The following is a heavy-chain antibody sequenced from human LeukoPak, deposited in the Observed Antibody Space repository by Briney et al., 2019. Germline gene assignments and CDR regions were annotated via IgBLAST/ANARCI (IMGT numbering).Heavy chain of an antibody. CDR1: GFTFNYFG. V-gene: IGHV3-21*01. D-gene: IGHD3-10*01. CDR3: ARDPDYYGSGTYFNHYFDY. Sequence: GGSLRLSCVASGFTFNYFGMNWVRQAPGKGLEWVSSISRTSTFIYYADSVRGRFTISRDNAKNSLYLQMNSLRAEDTAVYYCARDPDYYGSGTYFNHYFDYWGQGTLVTVS. J-gene: IGHJ4*02. CDR2: ISRTSTFI.